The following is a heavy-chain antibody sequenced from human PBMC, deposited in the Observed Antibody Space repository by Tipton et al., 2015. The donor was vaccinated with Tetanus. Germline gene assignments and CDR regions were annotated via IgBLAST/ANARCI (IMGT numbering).Heavy chain of an antibody. V-gene: IGHV3-33*01. D-gene: IGHD2-15*01. CDR3: ASAADCRGGSCFSGDFYP. Sequence: SLRLSCAASGFIFSSYGIHWVRQAPGKGLEWLAVSWYDGTDKYYADSGTGRFTIPRDNSKNTRFLQMNSLRVEDTALCDCASAADCRGGSCFSGDFYPWGQGTQVTVSS. J-gene: IGHJ5*02. CDR2: SWYDGTDK. CDR1: GFIFSSYG.